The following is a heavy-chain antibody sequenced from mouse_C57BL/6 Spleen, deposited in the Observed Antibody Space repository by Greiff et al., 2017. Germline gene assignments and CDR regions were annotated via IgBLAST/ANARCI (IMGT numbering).Heavy chain of an antibody. D-gene: IGHD2-2*01. Sequence: VQLQESGAELVKPGASVNISCKASGYTFTDYYINWVKQRPGQGLEWIGKIGPVSGSTSSNEKFKGKATLTAAKSSSTAYMQLSSLTSEASSVDFCARDGYDVTWFAYWGQGTLGTVSA. CDR2: IGPVSGST. J-gene: IGHJ3*01. CDR1: GYTFTDYY. V-gene: IGHV1-77*01. CDR3: ARDGYDVTWFAY.